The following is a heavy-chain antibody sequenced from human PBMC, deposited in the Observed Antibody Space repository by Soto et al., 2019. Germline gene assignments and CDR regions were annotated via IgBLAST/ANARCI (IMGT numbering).Heavy chain of an antibody. CDR1: GYSFSDYW. V-gene: IGHV5-51*03. D-gene: IGHD2-21*01. Sequence: PGESLKFSCKASGYSFSDYWVGWVRQISRRWLEWIGIIYPGDSDTRHSASFQGQVTTSADKSSSTTCLQWSSLKASDTAMYYCARWGQYCGTSTCRFHPWGQGTRVTVSS. CDR3: ARWGQYCGTSTCRFHP. CDR2: IYPGDSDT. J-gene: IGHJ5*02.